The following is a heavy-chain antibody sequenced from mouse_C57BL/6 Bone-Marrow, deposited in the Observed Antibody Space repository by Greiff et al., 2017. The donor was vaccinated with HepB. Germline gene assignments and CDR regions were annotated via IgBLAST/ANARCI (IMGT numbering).Heavy chain of an antibody. V-gene: IGHV1-81*01. CDR1: GYTFTSYG. Sequence: QVHVQQSGAELARPGASVKLSCKASGYTFTSYGINWVKQRTGQGLEWIGEIYPRSGNTYYNEKFKGKATLTADKSSSTAYMELRSLTSEDSAVYCCASPYYYGSSYGILAMDYWGQGTTVTVSS. CDR3: ASPYYYGSSYGILAMDY. CDR2: IYPRSGNT. J-gene: IGHJ4*01. D-gene: IGHD1-1*01.